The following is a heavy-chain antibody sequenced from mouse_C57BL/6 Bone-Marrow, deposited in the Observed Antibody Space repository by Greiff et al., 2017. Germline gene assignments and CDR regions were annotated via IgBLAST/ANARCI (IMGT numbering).Heavy chain of an antibody. CDR1: GFTFSSYG. CDR3: ARFYYSNFYYAMDY. CDR2: ISSGGSYT. J-gene: IGHJ4*01. Sequence: EVQLVESGGDLVKPGGSLKLSCAASGFTFSSYGMSWVRQTPDKRLEWVASISSGGSYTYYPDSVKGRFTISRDNAKNTLYLQMSSLKSEDTAMYYCARFYYSNFYYAMDYGGQGTAVTVSA. V-gene: IGHV5-6*01. D-gene: IGHD2-5*01.